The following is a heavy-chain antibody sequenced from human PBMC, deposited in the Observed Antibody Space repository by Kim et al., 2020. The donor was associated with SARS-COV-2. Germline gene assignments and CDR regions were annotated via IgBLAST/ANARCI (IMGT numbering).Heavy chain of an antibody. V-gene: IGHV3-9*01. J-gene: IGHJ6*02. CDR3: AKDTIFGVMGGMDV. CDR1: GFTFDDYA. Sequence: GGSLRLSCAASGFTFDDYAMHWVRQAPGKGLEWVSGISWNSGSIGYADSVKGRFTISRDNAKNSLYLQMNSLRAEDTALYYCAKDTIFGVMGGMDVWGQGTTVTVSS. CDR2: ISWNSGSI. D-gene: IGHD3-3*01.